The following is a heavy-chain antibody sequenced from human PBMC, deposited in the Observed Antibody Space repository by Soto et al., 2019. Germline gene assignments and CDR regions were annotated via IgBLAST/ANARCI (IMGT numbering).Heavy chain of an antibody. V-gene: IGHV1-8*02. J-gene: IGHJ5*02. CDR3: ARMASAGTLNWFDP. D-gene: IGHD6-13*01. CDR1: GYTFINFD. CDR2: MNPGSGQT. Sequence: GASVKVSCKASGYTFINFDISWVRQAAGQGLEWLGWMNPGSGQTGYASKFQGRVAMTRDASTGTSHLELSSLTSDDTTVYYCARMASAGTLNWFDPWGQGTLCTFSS.